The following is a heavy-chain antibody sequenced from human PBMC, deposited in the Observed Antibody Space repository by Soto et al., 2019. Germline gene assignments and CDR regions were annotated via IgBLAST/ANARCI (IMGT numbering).Heavy chain of an antibody. CDR3: AREDGIAAAGILDYYYYMDV. J-gene: IGHJ6*03. V-gene: IGHV1-18*01. CDR2: ISAYNGNT. CDR1: GYTFTSYG. D-gene: IGHD6-13*01. Sequence: ASVKVSCKASGYTFTSYGISWVRQAPGQGLEWMGWISAYNGNTNYAQKLQGRVTMTTDTSTSTAYMELRSLRSDDTAVYYCAREDGIAAAGILDYYYYMDVWGKGTTVTVSS.